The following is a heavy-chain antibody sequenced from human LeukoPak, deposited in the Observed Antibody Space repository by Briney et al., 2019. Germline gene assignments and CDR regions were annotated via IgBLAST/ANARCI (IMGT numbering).Heavy chain of an antibody. Sequence: PSETLSLTCTVSGASVSGSAYYWGWIRQPPGTGLEWIGYIYYSGSTNYNPSLKSRVTISVDTSKNQFSLKLSSVTAADTAVYYCARDKDMVRGVIIPEYYFDYWGQGTLVTVSS. CDR3: ARDKDMVRGVIIPEYYFDY. CDR1: GASVSGSAYY. V-gene: IGHV4-61*08. CDR2: IYYSGST. J-gene: IGHJ4*02. D-gene: IGHD3-10*01.